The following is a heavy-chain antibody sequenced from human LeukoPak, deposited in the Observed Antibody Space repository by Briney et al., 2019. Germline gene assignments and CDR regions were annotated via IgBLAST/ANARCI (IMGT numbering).Heavy chain of an antibody. D-gene: IGHD4-17*01. V-gene: IGHV3-23*01. Sequence: GGSLRLSCAASGFTFSSYAMSWVRQAPGKGLEWVSAISGSGGSTYCADSVKGRFTISRDNSKNTLYLQMNSLRAEDTAVYYCAKAPLMEYGDGNAFDIWGQGTMVTVSS. CDR1: GFTFSSYA. J-gene: IGHJ3*02. CDR3: AKAPLMEYGDGNAFDI. CDR2: ISGSGGST.